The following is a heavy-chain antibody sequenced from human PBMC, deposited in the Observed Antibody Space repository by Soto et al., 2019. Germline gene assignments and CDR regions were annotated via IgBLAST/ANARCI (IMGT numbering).Heavy chain of an antibody. CDR2: INPNNGGT. J-gene: IGHJ4*02. CDR3: ARMYDSSGHYESPTLDY. D-gene: IGHD3-22*01. CDR1: GYTFTGYY. V-gene: IGHV1-2*02. Sequence: ASVKVSCKASGYTFTGYYMYWVRQAPGQGLEWMGWINPNNGGTNSAQKFQGRVTMTRDTSISTAYMELSGLRSDDTAVYYCARMYDSSGHYESPTLDYWGQGTLVTVSS.